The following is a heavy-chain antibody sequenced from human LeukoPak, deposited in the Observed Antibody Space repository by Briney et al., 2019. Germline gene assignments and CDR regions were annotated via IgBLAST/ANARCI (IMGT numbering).Heavy chain of an antibody. V-gene: IGHV3-30*18. J-gene: IGHJ4*02. D-gene: IGHD6-13*01. Sequence: PGGSLRLSSAASGFTFSIYGMHWVRQAPGRGLEWVAVISYDGSIKYYADSVKGPFTISRANSKNTLYLQMNSLRAEDTAVYYCAKPGLMIAAAGISYIDYWGQGSLVTVSS. CDR2: ISYDGSIK. CDR1: GFTFSIYG. CDR3: AKPGLMIAAAGISYIDY.